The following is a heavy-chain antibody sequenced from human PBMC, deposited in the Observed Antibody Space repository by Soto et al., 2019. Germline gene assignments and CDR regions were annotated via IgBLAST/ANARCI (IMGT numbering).Heavy chain of an antibody. D-gene: IGHD6-13*01. J-gene: IGHJ4*02. Sequence: SDALSLTCSVSGLTIIRASYYWSCIRQHPGKGLEWVGNIYYNGSTYYSSSLKSRVTLLLDTSKNQFSLRLTSVTASYTAVYYCSRYLTSGSWSKFDYWGQRTMVTVS. V-gene: IGHV4-31*03. CDR1: GLTIIRASYY. CDR2: IYYNGST. CDR3: SRYLTSGSWSKFDY.